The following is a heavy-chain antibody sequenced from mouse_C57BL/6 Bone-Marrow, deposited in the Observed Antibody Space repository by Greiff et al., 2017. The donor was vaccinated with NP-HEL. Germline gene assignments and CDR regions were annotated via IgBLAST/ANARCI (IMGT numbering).Heavy chain of an antibody. D-gene: IGHD1-1*01. CDR1: GFTFSSYG. J-gene: IGHJ3*01. CDR2: ISSGGSYT. Sequence: DVKLVESGGDLVKPGGSLKLSCAASGFTFSSYGMSWVRQTPDKRLEWVATISSGGSYTYYPDSVKGRFTISRDNAKNTLYLQMSSLKSEDTAMYYCARQRGSGAYWGQGTLVTVSA. CDR3: ARQRGSGAY. V-gene: IGHV5-6*02.